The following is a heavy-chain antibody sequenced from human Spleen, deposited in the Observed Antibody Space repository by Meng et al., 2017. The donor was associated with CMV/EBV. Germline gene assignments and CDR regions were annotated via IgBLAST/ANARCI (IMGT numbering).Heavy chain of an antibody. CDR2: ISNGGGST. D-gene: IGHD3-10*01. V-gene: IGHV3-23*01. J-gene: IGHJ4*02. Sequence: GESLKISCAASGFTFSSYAMSWVRQAPGKGLHWVSGISNGGGSTYYADSVKGRFTISRDNSKETLYLQMNSLRAEDTAVYYCAKSGGNWGQGTLVTVSS. CDR3: AKSGGN. CDR1: GFTFSSYA.